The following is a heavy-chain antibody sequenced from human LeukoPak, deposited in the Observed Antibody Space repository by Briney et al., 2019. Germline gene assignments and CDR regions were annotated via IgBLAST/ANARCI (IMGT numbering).Heavy chain of an antibody. J-gene: IGHJ4*02. CDR3: AREGWDKRDTAAFDH. V-gene: IGHV1-2*02. D-gene: IGHD6-19*01. CDR2: INPNSGDR. Sequence: ASVKVSCKASGYTSTGHYMHWARHAPGQGLEWMGWINPNSGDRNSAQKFQGRVTMTRDTSSSTGYMEPRRLGPDGTALYYCAREGWDKRDTAAFDHWGQGTLVTVSS. CDR1: GYTSTGHY.